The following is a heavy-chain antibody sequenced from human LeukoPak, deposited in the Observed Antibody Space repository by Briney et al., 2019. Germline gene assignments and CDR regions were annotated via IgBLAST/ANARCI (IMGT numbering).Heavy chain of an antibody. D-gene: IGHD5-18*01. Sequence: GGSLRLSCAASGFTVSSNYMSWVRQAPGKGLEWVSVIYSGGSTYYADSVKGRFTISRDNSKNTLYLQMNSLRAEDTAVYYCARVLGVDTAMVWAFDIWGQGTMVTVSS. CDR2: IYSGGST. V-gene: IGHV3-53*01. CDR1: GFTVSSNY. J-gene: IGHJ3*02. CDR3: ARVLGVDTAMVWAFDI.